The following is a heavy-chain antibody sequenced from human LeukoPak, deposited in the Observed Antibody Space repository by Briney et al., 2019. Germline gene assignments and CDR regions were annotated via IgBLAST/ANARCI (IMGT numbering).Heavy chain of an antibody. Sequence: GRSLRLSCAASGFSFSNYAMHWVRQAPGKGLEWVTIISHDGSYKHNADSVKGRFTISRDNSKNTLYLQMNSLTAGDTAVYFCSRVGSSGWPNYFDSWGQGTLVTVSS. CDR1: GFSFSNYA. J-gene: IGHJ4*02. CDR3: SRVGSSGWPNYFDS. CDR2: ISHDGSYK. D-gene: IGHD6-19*01. V-gene: IGHV3-30-3*01.